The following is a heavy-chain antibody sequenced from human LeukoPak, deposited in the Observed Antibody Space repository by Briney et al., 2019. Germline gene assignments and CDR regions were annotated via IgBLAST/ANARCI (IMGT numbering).Heavy chain of an antibody. CDR1: GFTFSSYW. CDR2: IKQDGSEK. D-gene: IGHD2-15*01. J-gene: IGHJ4*02. Sequence: PGGSLRLSCAASGFTFSSYWMSWVRQAPGKGLEWVANIKQDGSEKYYVDSVKGRFTISRDNAKNSLHLQMNSLRAEDTAVYYCARTSHLNLVVVAEDYWGQGTLVTVSS. V-gene: IGHV3-7*01. CDR3: ARTSHLNLVVVAEDY.